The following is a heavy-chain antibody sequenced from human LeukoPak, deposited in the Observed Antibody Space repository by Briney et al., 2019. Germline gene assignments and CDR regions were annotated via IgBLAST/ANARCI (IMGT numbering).Heavy chain of an antibody. V-gene: IGHV4-59*01. D-gene: IGHD1-26*01. CDR1: GASISGYY. CDR2: IYHTGST. Sequence: PSETLSLTCTVSGASISGYYWSWIRQPPGKGLEWIGYIYHTGSTNYNPSLKSRVTLSLDTSRKQFSLKLYSVTAADTAMYYCARDSGSYSFFDYWGQGVLVTVSS. J-gene: IGHJ4*02. CDR3: ARDSGSYSFFDY.